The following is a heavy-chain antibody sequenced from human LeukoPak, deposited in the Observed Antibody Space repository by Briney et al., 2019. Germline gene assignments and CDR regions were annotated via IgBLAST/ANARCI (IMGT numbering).Heavy chain of an antibody. V-gene: IGHV4-39*07. CDR1: GGSINSSSFY. J-gene: IGHJ4*02. CDR2: IYYSGST. CDR3: ARDSRLGMVPLFDY. D-gene: IGHD7-27*01. Sequence: KPWETLSLTCTVSGGSINSSSFYWGWIRQPPGKGLEWIGSIYYSGSTYYTPSLESRVTMSVDTSKNQFSLNLSSVTAADTAVYYCARDSRLGMVPLFDYWGPGTLVTVSS.